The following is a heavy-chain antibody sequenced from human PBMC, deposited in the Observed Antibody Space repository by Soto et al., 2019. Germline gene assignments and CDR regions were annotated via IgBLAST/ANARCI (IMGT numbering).Heavy chain of an antibody. CDR1: GGSFSDPY. V-gene: IGHV4-34*01. CDR3: GRAGPDWYVRPCSFDP. D-gene: IGHD3-9*01. J-gene: IGHJ2*01. CDR2: INHSAGT. Sequence: QVQLQQWGAGLLKPSETLSLTCAVYGGSFSDPYWNWIRQPPGKGLEWIGEINHSAGTIYNPSLRRRVSISPATSKNLFPLSLPAVPAGATAVFYCGRAGPDWYVRPCSFDPWGGGPPVTFS.